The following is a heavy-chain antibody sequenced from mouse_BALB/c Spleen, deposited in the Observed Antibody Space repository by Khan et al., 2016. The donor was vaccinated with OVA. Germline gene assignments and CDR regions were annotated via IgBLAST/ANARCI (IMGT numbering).Heavy chain of an antibody. CDR2: ILYRGST. V-gene: IGHV3-8*02. D-gene: IGHD2-14*01. CDR3: ARSTYRYAFAY. Sequence: EVQLQESGPSLVKPSQTLSLTCSVTGDSITSGYWCWIRKFPGNKLEYMGYILYRGSTSYNPSLKRRISFTRPTSQHHYYLQLNSVTPEDTATYYCARSTYRYAFAYWGQGTLVTVAA. J-gene: IGHJ3*01. CDR1: GDSITSGY.